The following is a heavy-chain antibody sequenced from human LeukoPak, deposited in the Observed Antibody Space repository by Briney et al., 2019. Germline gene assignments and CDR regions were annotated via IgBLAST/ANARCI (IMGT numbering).Heavy chain of an antibody. CDR1: GYTFTSYY. J-gene: IGHJ4*02. CDR2: INPSGGST. D-gene: IGHD6-13*01. V-gene: IGHV1-46*01. CDR3: ARDRGYSSSWYGGNDY. Sequence: ASVKVSCKASGYTFTSYYMHWVRQAPGQGLEWMGIINPSGGSTSYAQKFQGRVTMARDTSTSTVYMELSSLRSEDTAVYYCARDRGYSSSWYGGNDYWGQGTLVTVSS.